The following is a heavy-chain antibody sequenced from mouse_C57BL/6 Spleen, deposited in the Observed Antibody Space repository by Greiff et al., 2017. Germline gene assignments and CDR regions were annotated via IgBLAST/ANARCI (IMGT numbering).Heavy chain of an antibody. CDR2: INPSTGGT. CDR3: ARQGQLRSQTFFDY. D-gene: IGHD3-2*02. J-gene: IGHJ2*01. CDR1: GYSFTGYY. V-gene: IGHV1-42*01. Sequence: VQLQQSGPELVKPGASVKISCKASGYSFTGYYMNWVKQSPEKSLEWIGEINPSTGGTTYNQKFKAKATLTVDKSSSTAYMQLKSLTSEDSAVYYCARQGQLRSQTFFDYGGQGTTLTVSS.